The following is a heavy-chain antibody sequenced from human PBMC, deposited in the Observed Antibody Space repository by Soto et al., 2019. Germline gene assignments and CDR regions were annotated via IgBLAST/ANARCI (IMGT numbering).Heavy chain of an antibody. V-gene: IGHV1-2*04. Sequence: QVQLVQSGAEVKKPWASVKVSCKASGYTFTGYYMHWVRQAPGQGLEWMGWINPTSGGTNYAHKFQGWVTMTRDTSISTAYMKLSRLRSDDTAVYYCARGPGIGAADTSYYYYYMDVWGKGTTVTVSS. J-gene: IGHJ6*03. D-gene: IGHD6-13*01. CDR3: ARGPGIGAADTSYYYYYMDV. CDR2: INPTSGGT. CDR1: GYTFTGYY.